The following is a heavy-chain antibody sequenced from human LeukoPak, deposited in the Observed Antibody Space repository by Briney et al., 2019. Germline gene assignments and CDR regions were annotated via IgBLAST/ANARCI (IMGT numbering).Heavy chain of an antibody. V-gene: IGHV1-18*01. CDR3: ARVLRGAYYDILTGRADY. CDR2: ISAYNGNT. D-gene: IGHD3-9*01. Sequence: ASVKVSCKASGYTXTSYGISWVRQAPGQGLEWMGWISAYNGNTNYAQKLQGRVTMTTDTSTSTAYMELRRLRSDDTAVYYCARVLRGAYYDILTGRADYWGQGTLVTVSS. J-gene: IGHJ4*02. CDR1: GYTXTSYG.